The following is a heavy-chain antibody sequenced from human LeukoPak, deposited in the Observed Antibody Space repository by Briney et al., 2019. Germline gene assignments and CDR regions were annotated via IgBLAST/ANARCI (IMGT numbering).Heavy chain of an antibody. CDR3: ARDVVVPAVPNWFDP. V-gene: IGHV1-2*02. D-gene: IGHD2-2*01. Sequence: ASVKVSCKASGYTFTGYYMHWVRQAPGQGLEWMGWINPNSGGTNYAQKFQGRVTMTRDTSISTAYMELSRLRSDDTAGYYCARDVVVPAVPNWFDPWGQGTLVTVSS. CDR2: INPNSGGT. J-gene: IGHJ5*02. CDR1: GYTFTGYY.